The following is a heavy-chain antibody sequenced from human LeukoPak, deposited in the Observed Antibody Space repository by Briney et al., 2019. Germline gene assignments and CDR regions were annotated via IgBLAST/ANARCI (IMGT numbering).Heavy chain of an antibody. V-gene: IGHV3-7*01. CDR3: ARESRITLGRKSVDDGFDV. CDR2: IRQDGRDK. Sequence: GGSLRLSCAASGFTFSSHYMSWVRQAPGKGLEWVANIRQDGRDKYYVDSVRGRFTVSRDNAKKSLYLQMNSLRAEDTAVYYCARESRITLGRKSVDDGFDVWGQGTVIIVSS. D-gene: IGHD5-24*01. J-gene: IGHJ3*01. CDR1: GFTFSSHY.